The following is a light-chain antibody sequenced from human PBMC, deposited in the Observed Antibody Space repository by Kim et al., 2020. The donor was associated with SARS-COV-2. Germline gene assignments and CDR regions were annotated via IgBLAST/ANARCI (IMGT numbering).Light chain of an antibody. CDR3: LLYYGGAWV. J-gene: IGLJ3*02. V-gene: IGLV7-43*01. CDR1: TGAVTSGYY. Sequence: PGGTVALPCASSTGAVTSGYYPNWFQQKPGQAPKPLIYGTSNKHSWTPARFSGSLLGGKAALTLSGVQPEDEAEYYCLLYYGGAWVFGGGTKLTVL. CDR2: GTS.